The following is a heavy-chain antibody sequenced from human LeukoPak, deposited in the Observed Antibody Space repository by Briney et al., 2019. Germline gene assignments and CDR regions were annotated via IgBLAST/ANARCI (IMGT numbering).Heavy chain of an antibody. J-gene: IGHJ4*02. CDR1: GFTFSNYG. Sequence: GGSLRLSCAASGFTFSNYGVHWVRQAPGKGLEWVAVIRYDGSTKYYADSVKGRFTISRDNSKNALYLQMNSLRTEDTALYYCAKDKRYSGYDPFDYGGQGTLVSVSS. D-gene: IGHD5-12*01. CDR2: IRYDGSTK. CDR3: AKDKRYSGYDPFDY. V-gene: IGHV3-30*02.